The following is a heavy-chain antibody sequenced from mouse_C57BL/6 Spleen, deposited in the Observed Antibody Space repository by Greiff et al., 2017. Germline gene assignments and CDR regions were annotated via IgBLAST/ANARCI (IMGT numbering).Heavy chain of an antibody. Sequence: VQLQQSGPELVKPGASVKLSCKASGYTFTSYDINWVKQRPGQGLEWIGWIYPRDGSTKYNEKFKCQATLTVDTSSSTAYMELHSLTSEDSAVYFCARPLYGHGGYFDVWGTGTTVTVSS. D-gene: IGHD2-2*01. CDR1: GYTFTSYD. CDR3: ARPLYGHGGYFDV. J-gene: IGHJ1*03. CDR2: IYPRDGST. V-gene: IGHV1-85*01.